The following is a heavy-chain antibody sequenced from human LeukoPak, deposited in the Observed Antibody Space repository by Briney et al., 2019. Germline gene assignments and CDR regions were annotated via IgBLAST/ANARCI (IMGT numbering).Heavy chain of an antibody. CDR3: ARGSYDSSGYPHDAFDI. D-gene: IGHD3-22*01. Sequence: PGGSLRLSCAASGFTFSSYTMNWVRQAPGKGLEWIGEIYHSGSTNYNPSLKSRVTISVDKSKNQFSLKLSSVTAADTAVYYCARGSYDSSGYPHDAFDIWGQGTMVTVSS. J-gene: IGHJ3*02. CDR1: GFTFSSYTM. CDR2: IYHSGST. V-gene: IGHV4-4*02.